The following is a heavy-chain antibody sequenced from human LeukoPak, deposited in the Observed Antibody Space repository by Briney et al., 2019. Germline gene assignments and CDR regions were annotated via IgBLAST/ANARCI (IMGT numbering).Heavy chain of an antibody. D-gene: IGHD6-19*01. CDR2: ISGSGSVT. CDR1: GFTFSSYA. CDR3: AKVEGVAGPGDY. J-gene: IGHJ4*02. Sequence: GRSLRLSCAASGFTFSSYAMSWVRQAPGKGLEWVSAISGSGSVTYYADSVRGRFTISRDNSKNTLYLQMNSLRAEDTAVYYCAKVEGVAGPGDYWGQGTLVTVSS. V-gene: IGHV3-23*01.